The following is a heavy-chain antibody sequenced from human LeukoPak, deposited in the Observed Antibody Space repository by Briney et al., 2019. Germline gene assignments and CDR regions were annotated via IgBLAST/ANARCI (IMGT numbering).Heavy chain of an antibody. CDR3: ARRAASGRLAALDI. CDR2: IYYSGST. J-gene: IGHJ3*02. CDR1: GGSISSGGYY. V-gene: IGHV4-31*03. D-gene: IGHD1-26*01. Sequence: SSQTLSLTCTVSGGSISSGGYYWSWIRQHPGKGLEWIGYIYYSGSTYYNPSLKSRVTISVDTSKNQFSLKLSSVTAADTAVYYCARRAASGRLAALDIWGQGTMVTVSS.